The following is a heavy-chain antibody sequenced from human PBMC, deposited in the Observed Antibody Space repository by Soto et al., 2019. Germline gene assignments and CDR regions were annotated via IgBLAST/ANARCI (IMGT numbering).Heavy chain of an antibody. CDR3: ARLRGSSNWETPS. V-gene: IGHV3-48*01. D-gene: IGHD6-13*01. J-gene: IGHJ4*02. Sequence: GGSLRLSCAPSGVSVSSNYMSWVRRAPGKGLEWVSYSSSSSIAIYYVDSVKGRFTISRDNARNSLYLQMNSLRAEDRAVYYCARLRGSSNWETPSWGQGTLVTVSS. CDR2: SSSSSIAI. CDR1: GVSVSSNY.